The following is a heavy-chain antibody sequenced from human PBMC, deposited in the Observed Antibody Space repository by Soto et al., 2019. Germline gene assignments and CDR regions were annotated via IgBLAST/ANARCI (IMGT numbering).Heavy chain of an antibody. CDR1: GFTFSSYG. J-gene: IGHJ6*02. CDR2: ISYDGSNK. V-gene: IGHV3-30*18. CDR3: AKSLYSSSSYYYYYYGMDV. Sequence: GGSLRLSCAASGFTFSSYGMHWVRQAPGKGLEWVAVISYDGSNKYYADSVKGRFTISRDNSKNTLYLQMNSLRAEDTAVYYCAKSLYSSSSYYYYYYGMDVWGQGTTVTVSS. D-gene: IGHD6-6*01.